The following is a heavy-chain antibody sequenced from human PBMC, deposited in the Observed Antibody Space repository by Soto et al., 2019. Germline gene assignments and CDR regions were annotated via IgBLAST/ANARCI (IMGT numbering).Heavy chain of an antibody. D-gene: IGHD4-4*01. CDR2: ISYDGSNK. CDR3: ARLGSLLQPIDY. Sequence: PGGSLRLSCAASGFTFSSYGMHWVRQAPGKGLEWVAVISYDGSNKYYADSVKGRFTISRDNSKNTLYLQLNSLRAEDTAIYFCARLGSLLQPIDYWGQGTPVTVSS. J-gene: IGHJ4*02. V-gene: IGHV3-30*03. CDR1: GFTFSSYG.